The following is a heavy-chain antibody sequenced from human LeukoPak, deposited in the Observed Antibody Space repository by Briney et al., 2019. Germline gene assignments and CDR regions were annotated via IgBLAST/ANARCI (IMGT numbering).Heavy chain of an antibody. J-gene: IGHJ4*02. CDR2: ITYDGRNA. Sequence: GGSLRLSCAASGFIFSNFGMHWVRQAPGKGLEWVAVITYDGRNAYYADAVKGRFTISRDNPKNMVNLQVNSLRAEDTAVYYCAKAAYSSGWYVSYWGQGTLVTVPS. CDR1: GFIFSNFG. D-gene: IGHD6-19*01. CDR3: AKAAYSSGWYVSY. V-gene: IGHV3-30*18.